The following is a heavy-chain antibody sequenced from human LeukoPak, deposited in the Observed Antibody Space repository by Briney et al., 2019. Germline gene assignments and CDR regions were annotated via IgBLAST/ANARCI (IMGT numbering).Heavy chain of an antibody. CDR2: ISSSSGTI. CDR1: GLTFISYG. J-gene: IGHJ4*02. CDR3: ARGGSSCFDS. D-gene: IGHD6-13*01. V-gene: IGHV3-48*02. Sequence: GGSLRLSCSAAGLTFISYGMIWVRKAPGKGLKWVSYISSSSGTIHYADSVKGRFTTARDNAKNSLYLQMNNLRDEDTAVYYCARGGSSCFDSWVQGTLASVSS.